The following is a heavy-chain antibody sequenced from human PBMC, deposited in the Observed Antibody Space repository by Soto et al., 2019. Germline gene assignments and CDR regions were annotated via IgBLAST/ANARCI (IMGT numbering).Heavy chain of an antibody. D-gene: IGHD1-26*01. J-gene: IGHJ4*02. Sequence: EVQLLESGGGLVQPGGSLRLSCATSGFTITKYPMSWVRQAPGKGLEWVSTIGGSGGSTYYADPVKGRFTISRDNSKKTPYVQVNSLRAADTAVYFCARGSGEGATWGDFDSWGQGALVTVSS. CDR3: ARGSGEGATWGDFDS. CDR2: IGGSGGST. CDR1: GFTITKYP. V-gene: IGHV3-23*01.